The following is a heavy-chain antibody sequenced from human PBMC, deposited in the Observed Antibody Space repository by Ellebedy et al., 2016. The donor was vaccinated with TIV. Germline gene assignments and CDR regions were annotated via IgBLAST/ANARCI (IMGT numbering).Heavy chain of an antibody. CDR2: INHDGRQK. V-gene: IGHV3-7*01. D-gene: IGHD4-17*01. Sequence: GESLKISCAAPGFTFSSYWMSWVRQAPGKGLEWVANINHDGRQKYYVDSVKGRFTISRDNVKNSLYLQVNSRRAEDTAVYYCATDGSYGDYLSPQHAFTIWGQGTMVTVSS. CDR1: GFTFSSYW. CDR3: ATDGSYGDYLSPQHAFTI. J-gene: IGHJ3*02.